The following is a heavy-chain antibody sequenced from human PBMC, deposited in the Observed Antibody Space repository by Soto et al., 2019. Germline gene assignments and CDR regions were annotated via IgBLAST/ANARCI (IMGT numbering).Heavy chain of an antibody. CDR2: IIPIFGTA. D-gene: IGHD3-3*01. CDR3: ASHPDYDFWSGYSYNWFDP. CDR1: GGTFSSYA. V-gene: IGHV1-69*13. Sequence: SVKVSCKASGGTFSSYAISWVRQAPGQGLEWMGGIIPIFGTANYAQKFQGRVTITADESTSTAYMELSSLRSEDTAVYYCASHPDYDFWSGYSYNWFDPWGQVTLVTVSS. J-gene: IGHJ5*02.